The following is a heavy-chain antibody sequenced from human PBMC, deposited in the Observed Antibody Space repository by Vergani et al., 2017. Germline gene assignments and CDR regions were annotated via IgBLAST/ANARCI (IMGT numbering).Heavy chain of an antibody. V-gene: IGHV4-34*01. D-gene: IGHD6-6*01. CDR2: INHSGST. CDR1: GGSFSGYY. CDR3: ARGGVRPVPRAQGIAARPDKYFDL. J-gene: IGHJ2*01. Sequence: QVQLQQWGAGLLKPSETLSLTCAVYGGSFSGYYWSWIRQPPGKGLEWIGEINHSGSTNYNPSLKSRVTISVDTSKNQVSLKLSSVTAADTAVYYCARGGVRPVPRAQGIAARPDKYFDLWGRGTLVTVSS.